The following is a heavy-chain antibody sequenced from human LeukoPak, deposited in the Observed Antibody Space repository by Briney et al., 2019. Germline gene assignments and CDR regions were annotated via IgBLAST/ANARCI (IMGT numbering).Heavy chain of an antibody. CDR1: GFTFSSYA. V-gene: IGHV3-30-3*01. J-gene: IGHJ4*02. CDR3: ARGDLAARMDY. Sequence: GGSLRLSCAASGFTFSSYAMHWVRQAPGKGLEWVAVISYDGSNKYYADSVKGRFTISRDNSKNTLYLQMNSLRAEDTAVYYCARGDLAARMDYWGQGTLVTVSS. D-gene: IGHD6-6*01. CDR2: ISYDGSNK.